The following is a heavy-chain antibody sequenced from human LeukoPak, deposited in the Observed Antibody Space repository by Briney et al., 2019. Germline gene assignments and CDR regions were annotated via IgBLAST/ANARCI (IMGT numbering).Heavy chain of an antibody. V-gene: IGHV4-34*01. CDR3: AREAEAAYY. Sequence: PSETLSLTCAVYGGSFSGYYWSWIRQPPGKGLEWIGEINHSGSTNYNPSLKSRVTISVDTSKNQFSLKLSSVTAADTAVYYCAREAEAAYYWGQGTLVTVSS. CDR1: GGSFSGYY. CDR2: INHSGST. D-gene: IGHD6-19*01. J-gene: IGHJ4*02.